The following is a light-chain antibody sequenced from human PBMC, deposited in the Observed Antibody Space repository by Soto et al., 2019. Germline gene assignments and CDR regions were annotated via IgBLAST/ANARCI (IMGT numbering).Light chain of an antibody. Sequence: AIPMTQSPSSLSASTGERVTIAFRASQGISSYLAWYQQKPGKAPKLLIYAASSLQSGVPSRFSGSGSGTDFTLTISSLQPEDFATYYCQQSYSTPWTFGQGTKVDIK. CDR3: QQSYSTPWT. CDR2: AAS. CDR1: QGISSY. J-gene: IGKJ1*01. V-gene: IGKV1-8*01.